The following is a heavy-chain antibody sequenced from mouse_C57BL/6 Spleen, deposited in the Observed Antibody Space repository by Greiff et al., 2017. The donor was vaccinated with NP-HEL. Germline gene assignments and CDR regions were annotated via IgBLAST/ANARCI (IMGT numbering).Heavy chain of an antibody. V-gene: IGHV1-69*01. CDR1: GYTFTSYW. CDR3: ASLHYYGSSPWFAY. J-gene: IGHJ3*01. CDR2: IDPSDSYT. D-gene: IGHD1-1*01. Sequence: VKLQQPGAELVMPGASVKLSCKASGYTFTSYWMHWVKQRPGQGLEWIGEIDPSDSYTNYNQKFKGKSTLTVDKSSSTAYMQLSSLTSEDSAVYYCASLHYYGSSPWFAYWGQGTLVTVSA.